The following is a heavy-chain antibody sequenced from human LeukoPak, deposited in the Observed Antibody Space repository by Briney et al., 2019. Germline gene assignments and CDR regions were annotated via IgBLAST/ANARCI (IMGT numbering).Heavy chain of an antibody. V-gene: IGHV1-46*01. CDR3: ARVGAVAGDYFDY. CDR2: INPSGGST. J-gene: IGHJ4*02. Sequence: GASVNVSCTSSVYTFTSYYMHWVRQAPGQGLEWMGIINPSGGSTSYAQKFQGRVTMTRDTSTSTVYMELSSLRSEDTAVYYCARVGAVAGDYFDYWGQGTLVTVSS. CDR1: VYTFTSYY. D-gene: IGHD6-19*01.